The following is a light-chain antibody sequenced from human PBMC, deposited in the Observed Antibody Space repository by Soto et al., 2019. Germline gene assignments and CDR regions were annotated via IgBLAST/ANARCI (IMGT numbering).Light chain of an antibody. V-gene: IGLV2-14*01. J-gene: IGLJ1*01. CDR2: DVS. Sequence: QSALTQPASVSGSPGPSITISCTGTSSDVGDYNYVSWYQQHPGKAPKLMIFDVSNRPSGVSNRFSGSKSGNTASLTISGLQAEDEADYYCSSYPSSSTRVFGTGTKLTVL. CDR1: SSDVGDYNY. CDR3: SSYPSSSTRV.